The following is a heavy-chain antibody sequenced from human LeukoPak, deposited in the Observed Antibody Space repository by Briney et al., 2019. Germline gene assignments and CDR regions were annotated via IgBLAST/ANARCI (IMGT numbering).Heavy chain of an antibody. Sequence: PSETLSLTCAVSGDSFSSHYWTWLRQPPGRGLEWLGYISYIGTTNYNPSLKSRVTISIDTSKNQFSLKLSSVTTADTAVYYCARDLVTVTKGLDIWGLGTMVSVSS. CDR2: ISYIGTT. CDR1: GDSFSSHY. V-gene: IGHV4-59*11. J-gene: IGHJ3*02. D-gene: IGHD4-17*01. CDR3: ARDLVTVTKGLDI.